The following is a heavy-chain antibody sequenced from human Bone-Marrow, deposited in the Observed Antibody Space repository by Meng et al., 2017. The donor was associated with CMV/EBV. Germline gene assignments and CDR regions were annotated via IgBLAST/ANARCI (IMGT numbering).Heavy chain of an antibody. D-gene: IGHD6-19*01. CDR3: ARDGGIAVADHRGGLRYVADY. Sequence: ASVKVSCKASGYTFISSGIHWVRQAPGQGLEWVGWISTHNGNTNYAKRFQDRITLTTNTSTATAYMELRSLRSDDTAVYYCARDGGIAVADHRGGLRYVADYWGQGTLVTVSS. CDR1: GYTFISSG. J-gene: IGHJ4*02. V-gene: IGHV1-18*01. CDR2: ISTHNGNT.